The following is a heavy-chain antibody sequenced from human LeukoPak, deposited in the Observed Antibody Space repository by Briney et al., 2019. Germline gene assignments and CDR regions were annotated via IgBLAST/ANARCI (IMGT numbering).Heavy chain of an antibody. J-gene: IGHJ4*02. CDR2: IKQDGSEI. CDR3: ARGTNPFSNYFDY. CDR1: GFTFSNYW. Sequence: GGSLRLSCAASGFTFSNYWMGWVRQAPGKGLEWVANIKQDGSEIYYVDSVKGRFTISRDTAKDSLYLQMNSLRAEDTAVYYCARGTNPFSNYFDYWGQGTLVTVSS. D-gene: IGHD3-16*01. V-gene: IGHV3-7*01.